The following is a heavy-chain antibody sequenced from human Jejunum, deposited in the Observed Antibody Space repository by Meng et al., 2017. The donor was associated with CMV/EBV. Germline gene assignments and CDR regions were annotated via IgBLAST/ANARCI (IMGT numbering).Heavy chain of an antibody. J-gene: IGHJ2*01. CDR2: INTDGTTT. V-gene: IGHV3-74*01. CDR1: GFTFSNFW. D-gene: IGHD6-6*01. Sequence: ASGFTFSNFWIHWVRQAPGKGLVWVSLINTDGTTTSYADSVRGRFTISRDNAKNTLYLQMNSLRADDTAVYYCIRVKLGSSKYFDLWGRGTLVTVSS. CDR3: IRVKLGSSKYFDL.